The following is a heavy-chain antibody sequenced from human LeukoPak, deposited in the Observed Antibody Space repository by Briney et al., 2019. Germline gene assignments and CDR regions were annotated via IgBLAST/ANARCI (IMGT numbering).Heavy chain of an antibody. Sequence: PGGSLRLSCAASGFTFSSYSMNWVRQAPGKGLEWVSSISSSSSYIYYADSVKGRFTISRDNAKNSLYLQMNSLRAEDTAVYYCARPLRFLEWSVPAFDIWGQGTMVTVSS. D-gene: IGHD3-3*01. J-gene: IGHJ3*02. CDR3: ARPLRFLEWSVPAFDI. CDR2: ISSSSSYI. CDR1: GFTFSSYS. V-gene: IGHV3-21*01.